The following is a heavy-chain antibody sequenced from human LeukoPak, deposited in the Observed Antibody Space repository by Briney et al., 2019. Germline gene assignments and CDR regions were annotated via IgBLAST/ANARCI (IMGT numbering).Heavy chain of an antibody. J-gene: IGHJ4*02. D-gene: IGHD3-22*01. CDR3: ARELESPHSSGYPITYFDY. CDR1: GGSISSGDYY. CDR2: IYYSGST. Sequence: PSETLSLTCTVSGGSISSGDYYWSWIRQPPGKGLEWIGYIYYSGSTYYNPSLKSRVTISVDTSKNQFSLKLSSVTAADTAVYYCARELESPHSSGYPITYFDYWGQGTLVTVSS. V-gene: IGHV4-30-4*08.